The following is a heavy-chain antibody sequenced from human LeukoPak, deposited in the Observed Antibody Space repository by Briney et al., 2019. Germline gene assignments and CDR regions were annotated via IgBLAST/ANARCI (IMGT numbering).Heavy chain of an antibody. CDR1: GGSISSGSYY. Sequence: SETLSLTCTVSGGSISSGSYYWSWIRQPAGKGLEWIGRIYTSGSTNYNPSLKSRLTISVDTSKNQISLKLSSVTAADTAVYYCARIHSSSFYYYYYMDVWGKGTTVTVSS. D-gene: IGHD6-6*01. CDR2: IYTSGST. V-gene: IGHV4-61*02. J-gene: IGHJ6*03. CDR3: ARIHSSSFYYYYYMDV.